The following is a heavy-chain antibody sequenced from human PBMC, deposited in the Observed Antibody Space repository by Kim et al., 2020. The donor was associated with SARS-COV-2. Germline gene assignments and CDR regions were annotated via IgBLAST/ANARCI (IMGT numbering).Heavy chain of an antibody. Sequence: ASVKVSCKASGYTFTSYAMNWVRQAPGQGLEWMGWINTNTGNPTYAQGFTGRFVFSLDTSVSTAYLQISSLKAEDTAVYYCARDQGELRYFDWLLQPYYYYCGMDVWGQGTTVTVSS. CDR2: INTNTGNP. V-gene: IGHV7-4-1*02. CDR3: ARDQGELRYFDWLLQPYYYYCGMDV. CDR1: GYTFTSYA. J-gene: IGHJ6*02. D-gene: IGHD3-9*01.